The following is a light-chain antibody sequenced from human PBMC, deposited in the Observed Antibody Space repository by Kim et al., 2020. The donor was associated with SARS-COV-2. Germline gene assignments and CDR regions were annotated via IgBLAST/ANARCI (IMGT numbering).Light chain of an antibody. CDR3: QTWGTGIQV. J-gene: IGLJ3*02. V-gene: IGLV4-69*01. Sequence: ASVHLPCTPSSWHGTYAIAWHQQQPEKGPRFLMKLNSDGSHSMGDGIPARFSGSSSGAERCLTISSLQSEDEADYYCQTWGTGIQVFGGGTQLTVL. CDR2: LNSDGSH. CDR1: SWHGTYA.